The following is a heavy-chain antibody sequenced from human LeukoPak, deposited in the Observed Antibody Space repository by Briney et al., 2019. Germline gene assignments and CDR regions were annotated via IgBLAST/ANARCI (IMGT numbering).Heavy chain of an antibody. V-gene: IGHV3-23*01. Sequence: GGSLRLSGAASGFTFSSYAMSWVRQAPGKGLEWVSAISGSGGSTYYADSVKGRFTISRDNSKNTLYLQMNSLRAEDTAVYYCAKAIYSSSRMDVWGQGTTSPSP. J-gene: IGHJ6*02. D-gene: IGHD6-13*01. CDR1: GFTFSSYA. CDR2: ISGSGGST. CDR3: AKAIYSSSRMDV.